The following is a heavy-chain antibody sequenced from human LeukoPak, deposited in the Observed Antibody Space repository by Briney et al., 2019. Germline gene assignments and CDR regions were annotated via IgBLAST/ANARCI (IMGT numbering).Heavy chain of an antibody. J-gene: IGHJ4*02. CDR3: ARGRWSSSGLFDS. CDR2: IIPIFGTA. V-gene: IGHV1-69*06. Sequence: SVKVSCKASGGTFSSYAISWVRQAPGQGLEWMGGIIPIFGTANYAQTFQGRVTITADKSTSTAYMELSSLRSEDTAIYYCARGRWSSSGLFDSWGQGTLVTVSS. CDR1: GGTFSSYA. D-gene: IGHD6-19*01.